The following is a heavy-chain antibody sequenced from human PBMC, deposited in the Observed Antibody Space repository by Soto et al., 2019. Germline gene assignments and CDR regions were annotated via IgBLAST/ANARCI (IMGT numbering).Heavy chain of an antibody. D-gene: IGHD6-13*01. Sequence: SETLSLTCTVSGGSISSYYWSWIRQPPGKGLEWIGYIYYSGSTNYNPSLKSRVTISVDTSKNQFSLKLSSVTAADTAVYYCARNTIIAAVNAWAFDYWGQGTLVTVS. CDR2: IYYSGST. V-gene: IGHV4-59*01. CDR1: GGSISSYY. J-gene: IGHJ4*02. CDR3: ARNTIIAAVNAWAFDY.